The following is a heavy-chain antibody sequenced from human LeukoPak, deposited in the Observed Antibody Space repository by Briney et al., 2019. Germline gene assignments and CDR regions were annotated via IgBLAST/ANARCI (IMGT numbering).Heavy chain of an antibody. CDR1: GGAISSGSYY. Sequence: PSETLSLTCTVSGGAISSGSYYWSWIRQSAGKGLEWIGRIYTSGTTNSNPSLKSRVTMSLDTSKNQFSLKLSSVTAADTAVYYCAREYYDSNKAPAFDIWGQGTMVTVSS. D-gene: IGHD3-22*01. J-gene: IGHJ3*02. CDR3: AREYYDSNKAPAFDI. V-gene: IGHV4-61*02. CDR2: IYTSGTT.